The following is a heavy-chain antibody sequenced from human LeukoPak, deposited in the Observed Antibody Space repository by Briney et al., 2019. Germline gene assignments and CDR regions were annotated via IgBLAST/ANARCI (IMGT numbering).Heavy chain of an antibody. V-gene: IGHV4-34*01. CDR3: ARGRRLRLFDY. CDR1: GGSFSGYY. CDR2: INHSGST. J-gene: IGHJ4*02. D-gene: IGHD5-12*01. Sequence: SETLSLTCAVYGGSFSGYYWSWIRRPPGKGLEWIGEINHSGSTNYNPSLKSRVTISVDTSKNQFSLKLSSVTAADTAVYYCARGRRLRLFDYWGQGTLVTVSS.